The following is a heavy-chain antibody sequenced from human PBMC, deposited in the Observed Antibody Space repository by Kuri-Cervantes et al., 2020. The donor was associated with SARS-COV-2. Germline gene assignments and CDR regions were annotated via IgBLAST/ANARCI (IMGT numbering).Heavy chain of an antibody. V-gene: IGHV1-2*04. Sequence: ASVKVSCKASGYTSTSYYMHWVRQAPGQGLEWMGWINPNSGGTNYAQKFQGWVTMTRDTSISTAYMELSRLRSDDTAVYYCARDRHPRRRYCSSTSCYGDYYYYGMDVWGQGTTVTVSS. D-gene: IGHD2-2*01. CDR3: ARDRHPRRRYCSSTSCYGDYYYYGMDV. CDR1: GYTSTSYY. J-gene: IGHJ6*02. CDR2: INPNSGGT.